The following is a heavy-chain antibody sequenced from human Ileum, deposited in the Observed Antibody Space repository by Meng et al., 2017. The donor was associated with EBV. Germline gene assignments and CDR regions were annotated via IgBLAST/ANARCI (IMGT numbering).Heavy chain of an antibody. J-gene: IGHJ5*01. V-gene: IGHV2-5*01. Sequence: QITVKESAPTVVKPTQHLTLTCTLPGFSLSTGGVGVGWIRQPPGKALEWLAMIYGQGDKHYSPSLTSRLTITQDTSKNQVVLTMTNMDSVDTATYYCALRPRQLLRGWFDSWGQGALVTVSS. CDR1: GFSLSTGGVG. CDR2: IYGQGDK. CDR3: ALRPRQLLRGWFDS. D-gene: IGHD6-13*01.